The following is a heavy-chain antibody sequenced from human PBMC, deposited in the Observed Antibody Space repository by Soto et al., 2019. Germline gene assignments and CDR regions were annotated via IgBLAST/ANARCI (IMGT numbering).Heavy chain of an antibody. CDR1: GGSISSGDYY. J-gene: IGHJ6*02. D-gene: IGHD3-22*01. CDR3: ARDQREYYYDSSGDYYYYGMDV. CDR2: IYYSGST. V-gene: IGHV4-30-4*01. Sequence: SETLSLTCTVSGGSISSGDYYWSWIRQPPWKGLEWIGYIYYSGSTYYNPSLKSRVTISVDTSKNQFSLKLSSVTAADTAVYYCARDQREYYYDSSGDYYYYGMDVWGQGXTVTVYS.